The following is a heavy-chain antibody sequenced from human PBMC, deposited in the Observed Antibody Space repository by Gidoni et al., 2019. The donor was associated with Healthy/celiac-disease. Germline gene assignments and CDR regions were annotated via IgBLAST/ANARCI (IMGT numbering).Heavy chain of an antibody. CDR1: GFTLRSYA. CDR3: AKVRFLEPILWFDP. V-gene: IGHV3-23*01. J-gene: IGHJ5*02. D-gene: IGHD3-3*01. CDR2: ISGSGGST. Sequence: EVQLLESGGGLVQPGGSLRLSCAASGFTLRSYAMSWVRQAPGKGLEWVSAISGSGGSTYYADSVKGRFTISRDNSKNTLYLQMNSLRAEDTAVYYCAKVRFLEPILWFDPWGQGTLVTVSS.